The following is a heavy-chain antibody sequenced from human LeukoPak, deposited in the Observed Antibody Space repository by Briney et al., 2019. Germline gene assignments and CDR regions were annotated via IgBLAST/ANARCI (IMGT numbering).Heavy chain of an antibody. D-gene: IGHD4-23*01. CDR3: ARGVGGNGWFFDL. V-gene: IGHV1-8*01. J-gene: IGHJ2*01. Sequence: ASVKVSCTSSGYTFTTHDINWMRQATGQGLEWVGWMTPNSGNTVYAQKFQGRVTITRDSSLSTAYMELSSLSSEDTAVYYCARGVGGNGWFFDLWGRGTLVTVSS. CDR2: MTPNSGNT. CDR1: GYTFTTHD.